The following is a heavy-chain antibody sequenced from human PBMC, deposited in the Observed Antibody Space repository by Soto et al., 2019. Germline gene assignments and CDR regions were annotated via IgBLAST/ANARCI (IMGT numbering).Heavy chain of an antibody. CDR3: TRFEYSRPAVISTYYMDV. Sequence: TGGSLRLSCTASGFTFGDYAMSWFRQAPGKGLEWVGSIRSKAYGGTTEYAASVKGRFTISRDDSKSIAYLQMNSLKTEDTAVYYCTRFEYSRPAVISTYYMDVWGKGTTVTVSS. V-gene: IGHV3-49*03. CDR2: IRSKAYGGTT. CDR1: GFTFGDYA. J-gene: IGHJ6*03. D-gene: IGHD6-6*01.